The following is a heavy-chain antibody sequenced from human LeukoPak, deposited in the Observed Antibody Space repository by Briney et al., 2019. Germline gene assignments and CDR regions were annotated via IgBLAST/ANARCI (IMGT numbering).Heavy chain of an antibody. CDR2: FYYSGST. CDR3: ARLRSALWDY. CDR1: GGSFSSSKYY. D-gene: IGHD3-16*01. J-gene: IGHJ4*02. Sequence: SETLSLTCTVSGGSFSSSKYYWGWIRQPPGKGLEWIGSFYYSGSTYYNPSLKSRVTISGDTSKNQFSLKLRSVTAADTAVYYCARLRSALWDYWGQGTLVTVSS. V-gene: IGHV4-39*01.